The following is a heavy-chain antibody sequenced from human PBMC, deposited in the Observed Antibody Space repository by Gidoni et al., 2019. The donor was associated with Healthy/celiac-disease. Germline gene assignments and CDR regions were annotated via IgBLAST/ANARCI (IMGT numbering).Heavy chain of an antibody. V-gene: IGHV3-30*18. CDR2: ISYDGSNK. CDR1: GFTFSSLG. D-gene: IGHD6-13*01. Sequence: QVQLVESGGAVVQPGRSLRLSCAASGFTFSSLGMHWVRQAPGKGLEWVAVISYDGSNKYYADSVKGRFTISRDNSKNTLYLQMNSLRAEDTAVYYCAKSPFKGYSSSWYGIDYWGQGTLVTVSS. J-gene: IGHJ4*02. CDR3: AKSPFKGYSSSWYGIDY.